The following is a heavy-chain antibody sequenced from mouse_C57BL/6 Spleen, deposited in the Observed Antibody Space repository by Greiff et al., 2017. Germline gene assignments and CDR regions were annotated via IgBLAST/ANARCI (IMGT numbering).Heavy chain of an antibody. Sequence: VQLQQSGPELVKPGASVKISCKASGYSFTSYYIHWVKQRPGQGLEWIGWIYPGSGNTKYNEKFKGKATLTADTSSSTAYMQLSSLTSEDSAVYYCARRDIYDGYFAYWGQGTLVTVSA. V-gene: IGHV1-66*01. CDR3: ARRDIYDGYFAY. CDR2: IYPGSGNT. J-gene: IGHJ3*01. CDR1: GYSFTSYY. D-gene: IGHD2-3*01.